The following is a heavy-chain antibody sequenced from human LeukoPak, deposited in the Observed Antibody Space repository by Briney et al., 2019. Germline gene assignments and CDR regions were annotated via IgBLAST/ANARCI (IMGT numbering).Heavy chain of an antibody. CDR1: GFTFSSYA. J-gene: IGHJ4*02. CDR3: ARANYAYVWGTYRYTHIDY. CDR2: ISGSGGST. Sequence: PGGSLRLSCAASGFTFSSYAMSWVRQAPGKGLEWVSAISGSGGSTYYADSAKGRFTISRDNSKNTLYLQMNSLRAEDTAVFYCARANYAYVWGTYRYTHIDYWGQGTLVTVSS. V-gene: IGHV3-23*01. D-gene: IGHD3-16*02.